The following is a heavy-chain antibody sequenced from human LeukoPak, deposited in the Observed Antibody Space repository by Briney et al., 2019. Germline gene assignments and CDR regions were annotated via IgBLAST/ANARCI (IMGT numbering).Heavy chain of an antibody. CDR3: ARGLRYGYGLFDY. J-gene: IGHJ4*02. D-gene: IGHD5-18*01. CDR1: GGSFSGYY. V-gene: IGHV4-34*01. CDR2: VNHSGST. Sequence: SETLSLTCAVYGGSFSGYYWSWIRQPPGKGLEWIGEVNHSGSTNYNPSLKSRVTTSVDTSKNQFSLKLSSVTAADTAVYYCARGLRYGYGLFDYWGQGTLVTVSS.